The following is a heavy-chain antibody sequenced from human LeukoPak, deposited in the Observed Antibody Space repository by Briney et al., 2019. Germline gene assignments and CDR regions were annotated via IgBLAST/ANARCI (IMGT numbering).Heavy chain of an antibody. Sequence: GGSLRLSCAASGYNITNYYMSWVRQAPGKGLEWVSVIYSGGTTYYADSVKGRFTISTDNSNSTVSLQMNSLRVDETAVYYCARASWGYDFDCWGQGTLVTVSS. CDR3: ARASWGYDFDC. V-gene: IGHV3-53*01. CDR2: IYSGGTT. J-gene: IGHJ4*02. CDR1: GYNITNYY. D-gene: IGHD7-27*01.